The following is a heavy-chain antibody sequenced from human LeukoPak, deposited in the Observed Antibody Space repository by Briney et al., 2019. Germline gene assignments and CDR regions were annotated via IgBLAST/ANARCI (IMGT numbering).Heavy chain of an antibody. V-gene: IGHV1-46*01. Sequence: ASVKVSCKASGDTFTSYYMHWVRQAPGQGLEWMGIINPSGGSTSYAQKFQGRVTMTRDTSTSTVYMELSSLRSEDTAVYYCASTDRGGSTTSLYFQHWGQGTLVTVSS. CDR2: INPSGGST. CDR3: ASTDRGGSTTSLYFQH. CDR1: GDTFTSYY. D-gene: IGHD1-14*01. J-gene: IGHJ1*01.